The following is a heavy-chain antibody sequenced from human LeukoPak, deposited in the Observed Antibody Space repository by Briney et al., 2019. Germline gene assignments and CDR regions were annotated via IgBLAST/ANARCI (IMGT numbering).Heavy chain of an antibody. V-gene: IGHV4-61*02. D-gene: IGHD3-9*01. CDR1: GGSISSGSYY. J-gene: IGHJ4*02. CDR3: ARSAVRLVDFDY. CDR2: IYTSGST. Sequence: SETLSLTCTVSGGSISSGSYYWSWIRQPAGKGLEWIGRIYTSGSTNYNPSLKSRVTISVDTSKNQFSLRLSSVTAADTAVYYCARSAVRLVDFDYWGQGTLVTVSS.